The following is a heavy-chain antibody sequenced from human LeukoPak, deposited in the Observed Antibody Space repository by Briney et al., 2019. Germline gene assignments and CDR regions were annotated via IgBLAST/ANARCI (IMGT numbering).Heavy chain of an antibody. CDR3: ARDLGLGVIDY. V-gene: IGHV3-66*01. D-gene: IGHD3-16*01. CDR1: GITVSSNK. Sequence: GGSLRISCAASGITVSSNKMNWVRQAPGKGLEWVSALYSGGSTNYADSVKGRFTISRDNSKNTLYLQMNSLRAEDTAVYYCARDLGLGVIDYWGQGTLVIVSS. CDR2: LYSGGST. J-gene: IGHJ4*02.